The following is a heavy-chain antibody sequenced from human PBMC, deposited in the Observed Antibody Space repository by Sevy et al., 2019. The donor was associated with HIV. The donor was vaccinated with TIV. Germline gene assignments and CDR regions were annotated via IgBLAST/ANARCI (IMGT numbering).Heavy chain of an antibody. CDR2: ISYDRSDK. Sequence: GGSLRLSCAASGFTFGSYGMHWVRQAPGKGLEWVAYISYDRSDKNYADSVRGRITISKDNSKNTVLLQLNSLRPEDTAVYYCARVFSSYYFDYWGQGTLVTVSS. J-gene: IGHJ4*02. CDR3: ARVFSSYYFDY. CDR1: GFTFGSYG. V-gene: IGHV3-30*06.